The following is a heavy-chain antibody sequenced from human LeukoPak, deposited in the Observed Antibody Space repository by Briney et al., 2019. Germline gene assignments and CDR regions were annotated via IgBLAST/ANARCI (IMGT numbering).Heavy chain of an antibody. Sequence: PGGSLRLSCAPSVFTASSNYMSWVRQAPGKGREWVSVIYSGGSTYYADSLKGRFTISRDNSKNKLYLQKNSLRAEDTAVYYCVRDFRASFDPWGQGTLVTVSS. CDR2: IYSGGST. CDR1: VFTASSNY. J-gene: IGHJ5*02. CDR3: VRDFRASFDP. V-gene: IGHV3-66*02. D-gene: IGHD3-3*01.